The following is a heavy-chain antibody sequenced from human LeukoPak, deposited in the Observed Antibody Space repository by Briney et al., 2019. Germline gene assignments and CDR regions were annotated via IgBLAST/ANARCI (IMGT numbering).Heavy chain of an antibody. CDR1: GFTVSSNY. V-gene: IGHV3-53*01. J-gene: IGHJ3*02. CDR3: ACYYDSSGYADAFDI. CDR2: IYSGGST. D-gene: IGHD3-22*01. Sequence: PGGSLRLSCAASGFTVSSNYMSWVRQAPGKGLEWVSVIYSGGSTYYADSVKGRFTISRDNSKSTLYLQMNSLRAEDTAVYYCACYYDSSGYADAFDIWGQGTMVTVSS.